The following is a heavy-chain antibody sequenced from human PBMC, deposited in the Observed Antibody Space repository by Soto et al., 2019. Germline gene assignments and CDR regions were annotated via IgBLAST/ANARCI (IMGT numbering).Heavy chain of an antibody. CDR2: ISGSDGKT. CDR1: GFSFASFA. D-gene: IGHD3-3*01. J-gene: IGHJ4*02. CDR3: AKWSYLDY. Sequence: WWSLRLSCTTSGFSFASFAMTCFRQAPGKGLEWVATISGSDGKTYYADSVKGRFSISRDTSRNTLYLQMNSLRADDTAIYYCAKWSYLDYWGQGTRVTVSS. V-gene: IGHV3-23*01.